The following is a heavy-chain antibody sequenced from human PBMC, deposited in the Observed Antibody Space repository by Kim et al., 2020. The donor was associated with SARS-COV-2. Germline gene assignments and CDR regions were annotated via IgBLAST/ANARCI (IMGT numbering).Heavy chain of an antibody. V-gene: IGHV4-34*01. Sequence: LKSRVTISVDTSKNQFSLKLSSVTAADTAVYYCARGDPITMVRGIYFDYWGQGTLVTVSS. D-gene: IGHD3-10*01. J-gene: IGHJ4*02. CDR3: ARGDPITMVRGIYFDY.